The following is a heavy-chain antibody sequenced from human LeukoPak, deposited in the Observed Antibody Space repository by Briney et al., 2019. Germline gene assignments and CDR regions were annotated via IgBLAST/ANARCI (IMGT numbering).Heavy chain of an antibody. J-gene: IGHJ4*02. CDR2: ISYRCNT. CDR1: GGSLNSHNW. Sequence: SETVSVTCPVSGGSLNSHNWWRLVRAPAGRREGTGGDISYRCNTNYNPSLNSRVTISVDKSTYQFSLKLSSVTAADTAVDYCARDSSGFRVYDYGGQGTLVPVSS. CDR3: ARDSSGFRVYDY. D-gene: IGHD6-19*01. V-gene: IGHV4-4*02.